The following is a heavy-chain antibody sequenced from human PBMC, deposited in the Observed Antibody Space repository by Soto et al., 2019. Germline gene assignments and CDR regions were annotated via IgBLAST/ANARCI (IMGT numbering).Heavy chain of an antibody. J-gene: IGHJ5*02. CDR1: GGSISSYY. V-gene: IGHV4-59*08. Sequence: QVQLQESGPGLVKPSETLSLTCTVSGGSISSYYWSWIRQPPGKGLEWIGYIYYSGSTNYNPSLKSRVTISVDTSKNQCSLKLSSVTAADTAVYYCARQGTTVTTNWFDPWGQGTLVTVSS. CDR2: IYYSGST. D-gene: IGHD4-17*01. CDR3: ARQGTTVTTNWFDP.